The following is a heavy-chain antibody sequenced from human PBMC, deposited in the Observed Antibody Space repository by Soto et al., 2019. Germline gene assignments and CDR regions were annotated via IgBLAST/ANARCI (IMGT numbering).Heavy chain of an antibody. CDR2: FDPEDGET. CDR1: GYTLTELS. D-gene: IGHD3-16*02. Sequence: ASVKVSCKVSGYTLTELSMLWVRQAPGKGLEWMGGFDPEDGETIYAQKFQGRVTMTEDTSTDTAYMELSSLRSEDTAVYYCATQFRILSISKDYYYYYGMDVWGQGTTVTVSS. J-gene: IGHJ6*02. CDR3: ATQFRILSISKDYYYYYGMDV. V-gene: IGHV1-24*01.